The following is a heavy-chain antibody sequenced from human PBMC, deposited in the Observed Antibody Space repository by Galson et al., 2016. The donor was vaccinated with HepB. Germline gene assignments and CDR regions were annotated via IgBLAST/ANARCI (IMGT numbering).Heavy chain of an antibody. D-gene: IGHD2-21*02. CDR3: ATLPCGGDCPAI. J-gene: IGHJ4*02. CDR2: ISPSGRTT. CDR1: RFAFSSYP. V-gene: IGHV3-23*01. Sequence: SLRLSCAASRFAFSSYPMSWVRQAPGKGLEWVSTISPSGRTTYYADSVRGRFTMSRDNSKNALYLQMNSLRGDDTAVYYCATLPCGGDCPAIWGQGTLVTVSS.